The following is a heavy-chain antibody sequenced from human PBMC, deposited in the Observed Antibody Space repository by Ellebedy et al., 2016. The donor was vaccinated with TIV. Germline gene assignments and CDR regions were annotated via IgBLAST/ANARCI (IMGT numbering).Heavy chain of an antibody. D-gene: IGHD1-26*01. Sequence: GESLKISXAVSGFAFKNYWMSWVRQAPGKGLEWVSDISGSGGSINYADSVKGRLTISRDNSKNTLYLQMSSLRAEDTAVYYCAKKDEWVLSSIIDYWGQGSLVTVSS. J-gene: IGHJ4*02. CDR3: AKKDEWVLSSIIDY. CDR1: GFAFKNYW. CDR2: ISGSGGSI. V-gene: IGHV3-23*01.